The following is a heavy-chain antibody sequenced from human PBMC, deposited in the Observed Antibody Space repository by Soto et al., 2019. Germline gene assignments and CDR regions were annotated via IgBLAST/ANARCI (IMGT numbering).Heavy chain of an antibody. D-gene: IGHD3-16*01. J-gene: IGHJ4*02. CDR3: VADSSYGSHWVSHFDQ. V-gene: IGHV3-23*01. CDR2: ITGSGGST. Sequence: GGSLRLSCAASGFTFGTYAMNWVRQAPGKGLEWVSGITGSGGSTYYADSVKGRFTISRDNSENTLYLQMNSLRGDDTAVYYCVADSSYGSHWVSHFDQWGRGTLVTVSS. CDR1: GFTFGTYA.